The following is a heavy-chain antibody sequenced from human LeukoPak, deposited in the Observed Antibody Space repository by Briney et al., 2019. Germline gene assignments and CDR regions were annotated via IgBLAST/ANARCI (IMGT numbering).Heavy chain of an antibody. Sequence: GGSLRLSCAASGFTFSNAWMNWVRQAPGKGLEWVGRIKSKTDGGTTDYAAPVKGRFTISRDDSKNTLYLQMNSLKTEDTAVYYCTTEGIYYGSSGYYWTWGKAYYYGMDVWGQGTTVTVSS. CDR3: TTEGIYYGSSGYYWTWGKAYYYGMDV. CDR2: IKSKTDGGTT. J-gene: IGHJ6*02. V-gene: IGHV3-15*07. D-gene: IGHD3-22*01. CDR1: GFTFSNAW.